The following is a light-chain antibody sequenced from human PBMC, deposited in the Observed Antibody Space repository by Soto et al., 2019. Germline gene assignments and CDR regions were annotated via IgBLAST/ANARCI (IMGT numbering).Light chain of an antibody. J-gene: IGKJ4*01. CDR2: AAS. CDR1: QSISSY. CDR3: QQSYSTPLT. Sequence: DIQMTQSPSSLSASVGDRVTITSRASQSISSYLNWYQQKPGKAPKLLIYAASSLQSGGPSRFSGSGSGTDFTLTISSLQPEDFATYYCQQSYSTPLTFGGGTKVEIK. V-gene: IGKV1-39*01.